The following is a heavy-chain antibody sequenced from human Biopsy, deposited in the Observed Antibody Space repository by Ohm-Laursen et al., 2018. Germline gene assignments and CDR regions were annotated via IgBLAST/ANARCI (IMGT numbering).Heavy chain of an antibody. CDR2: IYYSVMT. V-gene: IGHV4-59*02. CDR3: ARDSGILNYGNFKYYQYYGMDV. Sequence: PSETLSLTCTVSGDSVTKYYWSWIRQPPGKGLEWIGHIYYSVMTNYNPSLQSRVSISVDTSRNQVSLTLSSVTAADTAVYYCARDSGILNYGNFKYYQYYGMDVWGQGTKVTVSS. D-gene: IGHD4-11*01. J-gene: IGHJ6*02. CDR1: GDSVTKYY.